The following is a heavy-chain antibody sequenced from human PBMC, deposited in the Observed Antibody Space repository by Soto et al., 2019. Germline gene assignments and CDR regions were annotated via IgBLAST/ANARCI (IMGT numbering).Heavy chain of an antibody. CDR3: ASLSITIFGVVTRGMDV. CDR2: IIPIFGTA. D-gene: IGHD3-3*01. Sequence: SVKVSCKASGGTFSSYAISWVRQAPGQGLEWMGGIIPIFGTANYAQKFQDRVTITADESTSTAYMELSSLRSEDTAVYYCASLSITIFGVVTRGMDVWGQGTTVTVYS. V-gene: IGHV1-69*13. J-gene: IGHJ6*02. CDR1: GGTFSSYA.